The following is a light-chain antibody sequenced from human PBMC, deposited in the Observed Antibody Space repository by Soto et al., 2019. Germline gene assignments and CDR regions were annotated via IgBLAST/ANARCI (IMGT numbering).Light chain of an antibody. Sequence: QPVLTQPPSASGTPGQRVTISCSGSSSNIGINTVNWYQQLPGTAPKLLIYSNNQRPSGVPDRFSGSKSGTSASLAISGLQSEDEADYYCAVWDDSLNGPVFGEGTKLTVL. V-gene: IGLV1-44*01. CDR3: AVWDDSLNGPV. J-gene: IGLJ3*02. CDR2: SNN. CDR1: SSNIGINT.